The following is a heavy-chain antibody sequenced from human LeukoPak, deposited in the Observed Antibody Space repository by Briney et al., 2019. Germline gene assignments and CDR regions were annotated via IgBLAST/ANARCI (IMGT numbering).Heavy chain of an antibody. V-gene: IGHV1-2*02. CDR1: GYTFTGYY. CDR2: INPNSGGT. J-gene: IGHJ6*02. CDR3: ARDKHRRDGMDV. Sequence: APVKVSCKASGYTFTGYYMHWVRQAPGQGLEWMGWINPNSGGTNYAQKFQGRVTMTRDTSISTAYMELSRLRSDDTAVYYCARDKHRRDGMDVWGQGTTVTVSS.